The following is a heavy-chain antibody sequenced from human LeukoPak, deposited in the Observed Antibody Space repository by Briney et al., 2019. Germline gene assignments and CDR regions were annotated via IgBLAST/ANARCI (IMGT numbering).Heavy chain of an antibody. V-gene: IGHV3-9*01. CDR2: ISWNGGSI. J-gene: IGHJ4*02. Sequence: PGGSLRLSCAASGFTFDDYAMHWVRQAPGKGLEWVSGISWNGGSIGYADFVKGRFTISRDSARNSLYLRMSSLRVEDTALYYCAKDGGWLRSQRHFDYWGQGTLVTVSS. CDR3: AKDGGWLRSQRHFDY. CDR1: GFTFDDYA. D-gene: IGHD5-12*01.